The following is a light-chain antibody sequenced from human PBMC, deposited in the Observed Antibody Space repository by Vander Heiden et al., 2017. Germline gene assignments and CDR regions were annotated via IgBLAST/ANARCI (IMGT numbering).Light chain of an antibody. CDR3: QQSYSTPPL. V-gene: IGKV1-39*01. Sequence: DIQMTQSPPSLSASVGDRVTITCRASQSISSYCNWYQYKPGKAPKLLIYAASSLQSGVPSRFSGSGSGTDFTLTISSLQPEDFATYYCQQSYSTPPLFGQGTKLEIK. CDR2: AAS. J-gene: IGKJ2*01. CDR1: QSISSY.